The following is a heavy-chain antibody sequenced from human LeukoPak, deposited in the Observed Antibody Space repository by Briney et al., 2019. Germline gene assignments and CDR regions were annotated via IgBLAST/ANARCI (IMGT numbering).Heavy chain of an antibody. V-gene: IGHV1-24*01. D-gene: IGHD6-13*01. CDR3: ARGFVRRRSSSVGYYFDY. CDR1: GYTLTELS. CDR2: FDPEDGET. J-gene: IGHJ4*02. Sequence: ASVKVSCKVSGYTLTELSMHWVRQAPGKGLEWMGGFDPEDGETIYAQKFQGRVTMTEDTSTDTAYMELSSLRSEDTAVYYCARGFVRRRSSSVGYYFDYWGQGTLVTVSS.